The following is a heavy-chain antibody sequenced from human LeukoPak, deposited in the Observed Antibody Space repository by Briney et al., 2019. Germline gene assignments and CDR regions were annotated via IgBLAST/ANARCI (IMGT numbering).Heavy chain of an antibody. J-gene: IGHJ4*02. D-gene: IGHD3-10*01. CDR2: IYYSGST. V-gene: IGHV4-59*01. Sequence: SETLSLTCTVSGGSISSYYWSWIRQPPGKGLEWIGYIYYSGSTNYNPSLKSRVTISVDTSKNQFSLKLSSVTAADTAVYYCARVGTYGSGSYLSWLDYWGQGTLVTVTS. CDR3: ARVGTYGSGSYLSWLDY. CDR1: GGSISSYY.